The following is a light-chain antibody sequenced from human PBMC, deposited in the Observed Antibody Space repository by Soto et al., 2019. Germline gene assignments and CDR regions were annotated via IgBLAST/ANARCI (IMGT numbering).Light chain of an antibody. V-gene: IGLV1-40*01. CDR3: QSYDSSLSGYV. J-gene: IGLJ1*01. Sequence: QSVLTQPPSVSGAPGQRVTISCIGSSSNIGPTYDVHWYQQLPGTAPKLLIYANTNRPSGVPDRFSGSKSGTSASLAITGLQAEDEADYFCQSYDSSLSGYVFGTGTKLTVL. CDR1: SSNIGPTYD. CDR2: ANT.